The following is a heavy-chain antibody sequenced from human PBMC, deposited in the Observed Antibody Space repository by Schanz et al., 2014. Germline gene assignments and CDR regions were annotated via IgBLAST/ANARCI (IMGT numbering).Heavy chain of an antibody. CDR3: ASSRAGYSSSWDFDY. V-gene: IGHV1-18*01. Sequence: QVQLVQSGAEVKKPGASVKVSCKASGYTFTSYGISWVRQAPGQGLEWMGWISPYNGNTNYAQKLQGRVTITADNSTFTAYMGVSSLGSEDTAVYYCASSRAGYSSSWDFDYWGQGTLVTVSS. CDR1: GYTFTSYG. D-gene: IGHD6-13*01. CDR2: ISPYNGNT. J-gene: IGHJ4*02.